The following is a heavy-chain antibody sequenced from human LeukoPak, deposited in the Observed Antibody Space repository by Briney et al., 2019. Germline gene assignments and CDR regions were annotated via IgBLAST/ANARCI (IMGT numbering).Heavy chain of an antibody. J-gene: IGHJ5*02. D-gene: IGHD6-13*01. CDR2: IYYSGST. V-gene: IGHV4-39*07. Sequence: SETLSLTCTVSGGSISSPSYYWGWVRQPPGKGLEWIGSIYYSGSTYYNPSLKSRVTISVDTSKNQFSLKLTSVTAADTAVYYCAGLSRIAAAQNWFDPWGQGTLVTVSS. CDR3: AGLSRIAAAQNWFDP. CDR1: GGSISSPSYY.